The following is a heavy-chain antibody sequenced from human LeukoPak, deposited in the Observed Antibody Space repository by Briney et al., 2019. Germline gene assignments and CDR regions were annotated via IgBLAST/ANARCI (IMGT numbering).Heavy chain of an antibody. CDR3: AKNPSYCSGGRCYVSHYFDY. V-gene: IGHV3-23*01. CDR2: ISGSGGST. J-gene: IGHJ4*02. D-gene: IGHD2-15*01. Sequence: GGSLRLSCAASGFTFSSYAMSWVRQAPGKGLEWVSAISGSGGSTYYADSVKGRFTISRDNAKNSLYLQMNSLRAEDTALYYCAKNPSYCSGGRCYVSHYFDYWGQGTLVTVSS. CDR1: GFTFSSYA.